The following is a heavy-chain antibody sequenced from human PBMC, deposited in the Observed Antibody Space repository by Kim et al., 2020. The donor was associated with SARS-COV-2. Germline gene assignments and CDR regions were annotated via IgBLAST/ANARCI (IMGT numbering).Heavy chain of an antibody. CDR3: TRRPLGYSYGWGYYYYYGMDV. V-gene: IGHV3-49*04. D-gene: IGHD5-18*01. J-gene: IGHJ6*02. CDR1: GFTFGDYA. Sequence: GGSLRLSCTASGFTFGDYAMSWVRPAPGKGLEWVGFIRSKAYGRTTEYSASVKGRFTISRDDSKSIAYLQMNSLKTEDTAVYYCTRRPLGYSYGWGYYYYYGMDVWGRGTTVPVSS. CDR2: IRSKAYGRTT.